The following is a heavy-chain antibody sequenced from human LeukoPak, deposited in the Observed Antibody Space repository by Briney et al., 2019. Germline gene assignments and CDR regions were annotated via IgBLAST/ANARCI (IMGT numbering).Heavy chain of an antibody. CDR2: ISGNGYP. J-gene: IGHJ4*02. D-gene: IGHD1-26*01. CDR3: AKRGAEVGTTVAPGDC. V-gene: IGHV3-23*01. Sequence: GALRLSCAASGFTFSSYGMHWVRQAPGKGLEWVSAISGNGYPYYADSVKGRYTISRDSSKNTLYLQMNSLRAEDTAVYYCAKRGAEVGTTVAPGDCWGQGTLLTVSS. CDR1: GFTFSSYG.